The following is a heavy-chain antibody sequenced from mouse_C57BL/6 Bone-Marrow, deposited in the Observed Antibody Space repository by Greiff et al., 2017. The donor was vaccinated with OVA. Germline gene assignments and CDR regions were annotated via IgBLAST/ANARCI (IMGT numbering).Heavy chain of an antibody. CDR1: GYTFTDYE. V-gene: IGHV1-15*01. CDR3: TRFDYVEY. D-gene: IGHD2-4*01. J-gene: IGHJ3*01. CDR2: IDPETGGT. Sequence: QVHVKQSGAELVRPGASVTLSCKASGYTFTDYEMHWVKQTPVHGLEWIGAIDPETGGTAYNQKFKGKAILTADKSSSTAYMELRSLTSEDSAVYYCTRFDYVEYWGQGTLVTVSA.